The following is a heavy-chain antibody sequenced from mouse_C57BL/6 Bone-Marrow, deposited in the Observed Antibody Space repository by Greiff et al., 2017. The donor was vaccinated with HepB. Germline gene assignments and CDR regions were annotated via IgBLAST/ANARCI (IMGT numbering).Heavy chain of an antibody. D-gene: IGHD1-1*01. J-gene: IGHJ4*01. CDR3: ARWGTTVVGGMDY. V-gene: IGHV1-69*01. CDR1: GYTFTSYW. Sequence: VQLKQPGAELVMPGASVKLSCKASGYTFTSYWMHWVKQRPGQGLEWIGEIDPSDSYTNYNQKFKGKSTLTVDKSSSTAYMQLSSLTSEDSAVYYCARWGTTVVGGMDYWGQGTSVTVSS. CDR2: IDPSDSYT.